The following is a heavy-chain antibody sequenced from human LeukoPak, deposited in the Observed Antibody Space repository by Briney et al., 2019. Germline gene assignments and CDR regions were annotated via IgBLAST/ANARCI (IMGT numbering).Heavy chain of an antibody. D-gene: IGHD2-21*02. Sequence: GGSLRLSCAASGFTVSNNYMSWVRQAPGKGLEWVSVIYSGGSTYYADSVKGRFTFSRDDAKNSVYLQMNSLRDGDTAVYYCARVRVNCWIDYWGQGTLVTVSS. CDR3: ARVRVNCWIDY. CDR1: GFTVSNNY. J-gene: IGHJ4*02. V-gene: IGHV3-66*01. CDR2: IYSGGST.